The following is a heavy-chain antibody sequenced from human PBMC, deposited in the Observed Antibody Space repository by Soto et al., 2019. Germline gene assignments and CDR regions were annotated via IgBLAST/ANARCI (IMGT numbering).Heavy chain of an antibody. CDR1: GFTFNAYD. CDR2: IGGSGGNR. J-gene: IGHJ4*02. CDR3: ARVASDYINSVDH. Sequence: ESGGGLVEPGGSLRLSCAASGFTFNAYDMTWVRQAPGKGLEWVSAIGGSGGNRYYAASVKGRFTISRDNSKDTVDLQMNSLRVEDTAVYFCARVASDYINSVDHWGQGILVTVSS. V-gene: IGHV3-23*01. D-gene: IGHD4-4*01.